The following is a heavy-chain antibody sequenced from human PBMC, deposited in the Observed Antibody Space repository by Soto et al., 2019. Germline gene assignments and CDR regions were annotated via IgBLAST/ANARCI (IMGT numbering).Heavy chain of an antibody. J-gene: IGHJ6*03. V-gene: IGHV3-7*03. CDR2: IKQDGSEK. D-gene: IGHD4-17*01. CDR1: GFTFSSYW. CDR3: AKDAYGDYDYYYYMDV. Sequence: GGSLRLSCAASGFTFSSYWMSWVRQAPGKGLEWVANIKQDGSEKYYVDSVKGRFTISRDNSKNTLYLQMNSLRAEDTAVYYCAKDAYGDYDYYYYMDVWGKGTTVTVSS.